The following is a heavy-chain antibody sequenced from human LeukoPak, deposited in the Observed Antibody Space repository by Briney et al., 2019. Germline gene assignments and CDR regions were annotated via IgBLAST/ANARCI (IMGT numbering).Heavy chain of an antibody. V-gene: IGHV4-31*03. J-gene: IGHJ6*03. CDR2: IYYSGST. CDR3: VREHNIRESYYMDV. D-gene: IGHD3-10*01. CDR1: GVSINSGDYF. Sequence: PSETLSLTCTVSGVSINSGDYFWSWIRQHPGKGLGWIGYIYYSGSTYYNPSLKSRVIISVDTSKNQFSLKLSSVTAADTAVYYCVREHNIRESYYMDVWGKGTTVTVSS.